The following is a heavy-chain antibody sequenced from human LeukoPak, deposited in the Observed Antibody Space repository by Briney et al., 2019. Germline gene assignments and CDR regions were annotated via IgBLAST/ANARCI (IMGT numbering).Heavy chain of an antibody. V-gene: IGHV1-18*01. J-gene: IGHJ4*02. CDR2: ISTNNGNT. Sequence: ASVGVPCKASGYTFTTHDIGWVRQAPGHGLEWLGWISTNNGNTNYIQKLRGRVTMTTDTSMSTAHLEVRSLTSDDTAVYYCARGKKYLAFDYWGLGTLITVSS. D-gene: IGHD5-12*01. CDR3: ARGKKYLAFDY. CDR1: GYTFTTHD.